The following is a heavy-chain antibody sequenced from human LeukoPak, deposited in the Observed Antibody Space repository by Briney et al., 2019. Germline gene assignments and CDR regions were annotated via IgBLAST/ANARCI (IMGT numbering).Heavy chain of an antibody. CDR2: INHSGST. J-gene: IGHJ4*02. D-gene: IGHD3-10*01. V-gene: IGHV4-34*01. Sequence: PSETLSLTCAVYGGSFSGYYWSWIRQPPGKGLEWIGEINHSGSTNYNPSLKSRVTISVDTSKNQFSLKLSSVTAADTAVYYCARAFSYYYGSGSYYSRYFDYWGQGTQVTVSS. CDR1: GGSFSGYY. CDR3: ARAFSYYYGSGSYYSRYFDY.